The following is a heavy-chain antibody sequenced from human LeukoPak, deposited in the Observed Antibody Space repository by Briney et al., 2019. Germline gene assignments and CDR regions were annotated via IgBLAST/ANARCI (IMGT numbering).Heavy chain of an antibody. Sequence: TSETLSLTCAVYGGSFSGYYWSWIRQPPGKGLEWIGEINHSGSTNYNPSLKSRVTISVDTSKNQFSLKLSSVTAADTAVYYCARVSGITMIVVVIEDAFDIWGQGTMVTVSS. CDR2: INHSGST. J-gene: IGHJ3*02. D-gene: IGHD3-22*01. CDR3: ARVSGITMIVVVIEDAFDI. CDR1: GGSFSGYY. V-gene: IGHV4-34*01.